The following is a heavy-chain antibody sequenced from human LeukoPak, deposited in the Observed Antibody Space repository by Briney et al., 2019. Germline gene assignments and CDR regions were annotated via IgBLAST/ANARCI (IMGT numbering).Heavy chain of an antibody. V-gene: IGHV3-21*01. CDR1: GFTFSSYS. Sequence: GSLRFSCAASGFTFSSYSMNWVRQAPGQGLEWVSSISSSSYIYYADSVKGRFTISRDNAKNSLYLQMNSLRAEDTAVYYCARAVAGTMGYWGQGTLVTVSS. CDR2: ISSSSYI. CDR3: ARAVAGTMGY. D-gene: IGHD6-19*01. J-gene: IGHJ4*02.